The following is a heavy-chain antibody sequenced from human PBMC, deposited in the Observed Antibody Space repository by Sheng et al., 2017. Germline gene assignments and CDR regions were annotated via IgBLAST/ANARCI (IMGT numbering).Heavy chain of an antibody. V-gene: IGHV1-69*14. CDR2: ILPLFGVA. J-gene: IGHJ4*02. Sequence: QVQLVQSGAEVKKSGSSVKVSCKASGDTFSDYSISWVRQAPGQGLEWMGGILPLFGVANYAQEFQGRVTLTADKSTSTAYMVLTNLRSEDTALYYCARERTSAAIDYWGQGTLVTVSS. D-gene: IGHD2-2*01. CDR3: ARERTSAAIDY. CDR1: GDTFSDYS.